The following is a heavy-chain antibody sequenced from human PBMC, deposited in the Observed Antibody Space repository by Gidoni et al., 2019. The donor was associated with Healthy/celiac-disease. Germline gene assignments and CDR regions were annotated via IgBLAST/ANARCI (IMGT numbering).Heavy chain of an antibody. J-gene: IGHJ4*02. V-gene: IGHV3-33*01. Sequence: QVQLVESGGGVVQPGRSLRLSCAASGFTFSSYAMHWVGQAPGKGLGCVAVIWYDGSTKYYADSVNGGFTISRDNSKNTLYLQRNSLIAEGTAVYYCARGFYSGIYYWDYWGQGTLVTVSS. D-gene: IGHD1-26*01. CDR3: ARGFYSGIYYWDY. CDR1: GFTFSSYA. CDR2: IWYDGSTK.